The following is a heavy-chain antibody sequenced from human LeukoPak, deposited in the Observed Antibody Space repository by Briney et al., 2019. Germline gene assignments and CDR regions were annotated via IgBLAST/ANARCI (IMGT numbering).Heavy chain of an antibody. D-gene: IGHD6-25*01. Sequence: PSETLSLTCTVSGGSISSYYWSWIRQPPGKGLEWIGYIYHSGSSNHNPSLKSRVTISVDTSKKQFSLKLSSVTAADTAVYYCARHGGRAAAGWGDNWFDPWGQGTLVTVSS. CDR2: IYHSGSS. V-gene: IGHV4-59*08. CDR3: ARHGGRAAAGWGDNWFDP. J-gene: IGHJ5*02. CDR1: GGSISSYY.